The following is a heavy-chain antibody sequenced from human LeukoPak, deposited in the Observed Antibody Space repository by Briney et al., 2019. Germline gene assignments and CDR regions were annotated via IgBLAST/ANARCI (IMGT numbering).Heavy chain of an antibody. CDR1: GGSFSGYY. CDR2: INHSGST. Sequence: PSETLSLTCAVYGGSFSGYYWSWIRQPPGKGLEWIGEINHSGSTNYNPSLKSRVTISVDTSKSQFSLKLSSVTAADTAVYYCAGIAVAASSPAFDIWGQGTMVTVSS. CDR3: AGIAVAASSPAFDI. D-gene: IGHD6-19*01. J-gene: IGHJ3*02. V-gene: IGHV4-34*01.